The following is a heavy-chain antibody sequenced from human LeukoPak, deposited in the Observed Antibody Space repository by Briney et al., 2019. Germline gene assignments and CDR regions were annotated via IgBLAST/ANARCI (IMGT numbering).Heavy chain of an antibody. D-gene: IGHD6-19*01. CDR1: GYTFFSYG. CDR2: ISGYNGVT. CDR3: ARDRIGVAGTAPEY. V-gene: IGHV1-18*01. J-gene: IGHJ4*02. Sequence: ASVKVSCKASGYTFFSYGISWVRQAPGQGLEWMGWISGYNGVTNYAQKLQGRVTMTTDTSATTVYMELRSLRSDDTAVYYCARDRIGVAGTAPEYWGQGTLVTVSS.